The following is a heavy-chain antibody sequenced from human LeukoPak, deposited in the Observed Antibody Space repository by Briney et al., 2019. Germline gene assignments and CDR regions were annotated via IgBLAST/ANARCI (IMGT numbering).Heavy chain of an antibody. J-gene: IGHJ6*02. D-gene: IGHD4-23*01. CDR2: ISGSSDAI. V-gene: IGHV3-23*01. Sequence: PGGSLRLSCAASGFTFSTYSMSWVRQAPGKGLEWVSYISGSSDAIYYADSVKGRFTISRDNSKNTLYLQMNSLRAEDTAVYYCAKGKTVARYYYGMDVWGQGTTVTVSS. CDR3: AKGKTVARYYYGMDV. CDR1: GFTFSTYS.